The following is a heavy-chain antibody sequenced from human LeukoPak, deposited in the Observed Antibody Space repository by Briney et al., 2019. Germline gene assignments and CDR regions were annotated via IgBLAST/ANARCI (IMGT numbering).Heavy chain of an antibody. J-gene: IGHJ4*02. D-gene: IGHD6-13*01. CDR3: ASSHLYSSSWYLSGRFDF. Sequence: SQTLSLTCTVSGRSISSGSYYCGWLREPAGKGLEWIGRIYTSGTTHYNPCLKSRVTISVDTSKNHFSLQLSSVTAADTAVYYCASSHLYSSSWYLSGRFDFWGQGTLVTVSS. CDR2: IYTSGTT. CDR1: GRSISSGSYY. V-gene: IGHV4-61*02.